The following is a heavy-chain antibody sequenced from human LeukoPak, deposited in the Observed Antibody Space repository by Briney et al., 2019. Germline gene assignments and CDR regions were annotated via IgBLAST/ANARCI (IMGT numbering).Heavy chain of an antibody. CDR2: INPNSGGT. Sequence: ASVKVSCKASGYTFTGYYMHWVRQAPGQGLEWMGWINPNSGGTNYAQKFQGRVTMTRDTSISTAYMELSRLRSDDTAVYYCARVRGAAVADFDYWGQGTLVTVSS. CDR3: ARVRGAAVADFDY. CDR1: GYTFTGYY. J-gene: IGHJ4*02. D-gene: IGHD6-19*01. V-gene: IGHV1-2*02.